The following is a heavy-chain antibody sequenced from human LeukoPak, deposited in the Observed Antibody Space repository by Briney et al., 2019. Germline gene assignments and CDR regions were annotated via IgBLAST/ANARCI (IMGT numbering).Heavy chain of an antibody. CDR1: GYTFTGYY. J-gene: IGHJ6*03. D-gene: IGHD6-6*01. CDR2: IDPNSGGT. Sequence: ASVKVSCKASGYTFTGYYIHWVRQAPGQGLDGMGWIDPNSGGTKYAQKFQGRVAMTRDTSFTTVHMELSRLRSDDTAVYYCARQLEYSSLTYYYYMDVWGKGTTVTVSS. CDR3: ARQLEYSSLTYYYYMDV. V-gene: IGHV1-2*02.